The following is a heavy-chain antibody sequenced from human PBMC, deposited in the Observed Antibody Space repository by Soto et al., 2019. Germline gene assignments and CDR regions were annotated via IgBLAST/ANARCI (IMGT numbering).Heavy chain of an antibody. V-gene: IGHV4-31*03. CDR3: ARLWSGSRQGFDP. Sequence: QVQLQESGPGLVKPSQTLSLTCTVSGGSISSGDYYWSWIRQHPGKGLEWIGYIYYSGSTYYNPSLKSRVTISVDTSKNQFSLKLSSVPAADTAVYYCARLWSGSRQGFDPWGQGPLVTVSS. CDR1: GGSISSGDYY. J-gene: IGHJ5*02. D-gene: IGHD3-3*01. CDR2: IYYSGST.